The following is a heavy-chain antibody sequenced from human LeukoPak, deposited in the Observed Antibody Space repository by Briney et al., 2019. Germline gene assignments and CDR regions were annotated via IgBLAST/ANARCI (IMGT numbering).Heavy chain of an antibody. CDR3: ARDPKYSSGYYSWSASHFDY. CDR1: GFTFSSYG. CDR2: ISYDGSNK. D-gene: IGHD3-22*01. V-gene: IGHV3-30*03. J-gene: IGHJ4*02. Sequence: HPGRSLRLSCAASGFTFSSYGMHWVRQAPGKGLEWVAVISYDGSNKYYADSVKGRFTISRDNSKDTLYLQMNSLRAEDTAVYYCARDPKYSSGYYSWSASHFDYWGQGTLVTVSS.